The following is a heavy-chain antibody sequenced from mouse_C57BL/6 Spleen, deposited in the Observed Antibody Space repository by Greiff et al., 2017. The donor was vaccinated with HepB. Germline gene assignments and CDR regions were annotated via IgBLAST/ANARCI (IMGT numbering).Heavy chain of an antibody. CDR2: INPNNGGT. Sequence: EVQLQQSGPELVKPGASVKISCKASGYTFTDYYMNWVKQSHGKSLEWIGDINPNNGGTSYNQKFKGKATLIVDKSSSTAYMELRSLTSEDSAVYYCARSTPGTVDYWGQGTTLTVSS. V-gene: IGHV1-26*01. D-gene: IGHD4-1*01. CDR1: GYTFTDYY. J-gene: IGHJ2*01. CDR3: ARSTPGTVDY.